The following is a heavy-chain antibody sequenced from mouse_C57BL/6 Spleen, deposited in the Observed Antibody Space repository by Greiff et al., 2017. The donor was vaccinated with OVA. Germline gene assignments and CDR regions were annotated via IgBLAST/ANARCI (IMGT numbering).Heavy chain of an antibody. V-gene: IGHV14-2*01. CDR1: GFNIKDYY. CDR3: ARNGDPRYYFDY. J-gene: IGHJ2*01. CDR2: IDPEDGDT. D-gene: IGHD3-3*01. Sequence: EVQLQQSGAELVKPGASVKLSCTASGFNIKDYYMHWVKQRTEQGLEWIGRIDPEDGDTKYAPKFQGKATITADTSSNTAYLLLSSLTSEDTAVYYCARNGDPRYYFDYWGQGTTLTVSS.